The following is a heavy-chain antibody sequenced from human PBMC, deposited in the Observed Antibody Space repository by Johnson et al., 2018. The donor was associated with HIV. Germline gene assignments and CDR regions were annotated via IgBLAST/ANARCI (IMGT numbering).Heavy chain of an antibody. CDR2: IRYDGSNK. V-gene: IGHV3-30*02. CDR1: GFTFSNYG. J-gene: IGHJ3*02. CDR3: ASQNYDYDSGGYSGVFDI. D-gene: IGHD3-22*01. Sequence: QVQLVESGGGVVQPGGSLRLSCAASGFTFSNYGIHWVRQAPGKGLEWVALIRYDGSNKYYADFVKGRFSISRDSSKNRLYLQMNSLRAEDTAVYYCASQNYDYDSGGYSGVFDIWGQGTMVTVSS.